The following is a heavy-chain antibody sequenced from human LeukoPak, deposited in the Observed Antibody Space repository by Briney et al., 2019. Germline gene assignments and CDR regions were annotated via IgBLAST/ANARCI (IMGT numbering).Heavy chain of an antibody. CDR2: IKSKTDGGTT. Sequence: GGSLRLSCAAPGFTFSNAWMSWVRQAPGKGLEWVGRIKSKTDGGTTDYAAPVKGRFTISREDSKNTLYLQMNSLKTEDTAVYYCTTNSRGYSSGWWVYWGQGTLVTVSS. J-gene: IGHJ4*02. V-gene: IGHV3-15*01. CDR1: GFTFSNAW. D-gene: IGHD6-19*01. CDR3: TTNSRGYSSGWWVY.